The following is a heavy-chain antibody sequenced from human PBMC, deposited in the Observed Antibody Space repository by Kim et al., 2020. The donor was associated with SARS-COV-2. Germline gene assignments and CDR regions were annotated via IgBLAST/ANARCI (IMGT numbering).Heavy chain of an antibody. D-gene: IGHD2-2*01. CDR3: AKDAQYQLLCFIDY. J-gene: IGHJ4*02. CDR1: GFTFSSYA. V-gene: IGHV3-23*01. CDR2: ISGSGGST. Sequence: GGSLRLSCAASGFTFSSYAMSWVRQAPGKGLEWVSAISGSGGSTYYADSVKGRFTISRDNPKNTLYLQMNNLRAEDTAVYYCAKDAQYQLLCFIDYWGQGTLVTGSS.